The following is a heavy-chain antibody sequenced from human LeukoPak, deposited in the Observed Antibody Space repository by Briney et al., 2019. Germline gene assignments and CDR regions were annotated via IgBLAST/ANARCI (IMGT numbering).Heavy chain of an antibody. CDR1: GGSISSYY. CDR2: IYYSGST. J-gene: IGHJ5*02. CDR3: AGGIVGARYGWFDP. D-gene: IGHD1-26*01. V-gene: IGHV4-59*08. Sequence: SETLSLTRTVSGGSISSYYWSWIRQPPGKGLEWIGYIYYSGSTNYNPSLKSRVTISVDTSKNQFSLKLSSVTAADTAVYYCAGGIVGARYGWFDPWGQGTLVTVSS.